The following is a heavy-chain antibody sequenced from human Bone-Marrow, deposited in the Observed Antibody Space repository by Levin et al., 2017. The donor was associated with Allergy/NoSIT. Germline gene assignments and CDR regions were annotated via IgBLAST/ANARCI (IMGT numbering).Heavy chain of an antibody. J-gene: IGHJ4*02. CDR2: IYYSGST. D-gene: IGHD3-3*01. Sequence: SETLSLTCTVSGGSISSGDYYWSWIRQPPGKGLEWIGYIYYSGSTYYNPSLKSRVTISVDTSKNQFSLKLSSVTAADTAVYYCASGVLMSYYDFNYWGQGTLVTVSS. CDR3: ASGVLMSYYDFNY. CDR1: GGSISSGDYY. V-gene: IGHV4-30-4*01.